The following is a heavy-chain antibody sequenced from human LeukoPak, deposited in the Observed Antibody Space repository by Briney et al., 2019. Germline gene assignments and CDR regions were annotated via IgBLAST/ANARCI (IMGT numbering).Heavy chain of an antibody. CDR3: AREGGSYYLN. CDR1: GFTFSSYW. D-gene: IGHD1-26*01. V-gene: IGHV3-7*01. Sequence: GSLVLSCAAAGFTFSSYWMSWVRQAAGKGLEWVANIKQDGSEKYDVDSVKGRFTISRDNAKNSLYLQMNSLRAEDTAVYYCAREGGSYYLNWGQGTLVTVSS. CDR2: IKQDGSEK. J-gene: IGHJ4*02.